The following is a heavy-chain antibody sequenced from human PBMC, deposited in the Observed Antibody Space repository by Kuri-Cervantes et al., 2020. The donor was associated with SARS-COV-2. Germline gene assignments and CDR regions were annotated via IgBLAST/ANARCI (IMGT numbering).Heavy chain of an antibody. CDR3: AKDKSVNFAKNYFDY. D-gene: IGHD3-9*01. J-gene: IGHJ4*02. CDR1: GFTFDDYA. CDR2: ISWNSGSI. V-gene: IGHV3-9*03. Sequence: GGSLRLSCAASGFTFDDYAMHWVRQAPGKGLEWVSGISWNSGSIGYADSVKCRFTISRDNAKNSLYLQMNSLRAEDMALYYCAKDKSVNFAKNYFDYWGQGTLVTVSS.